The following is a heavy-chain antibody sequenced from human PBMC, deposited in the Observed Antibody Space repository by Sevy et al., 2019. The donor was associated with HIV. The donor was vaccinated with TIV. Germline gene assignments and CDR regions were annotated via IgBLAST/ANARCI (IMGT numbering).Heavy chain of an antibody. V-gene: IGHV4-4*07. D-gene: IGHD6-13*01. Sequence: SETLSLTCTVSGGSISGYYWSWIRQPAGKGLEWIGRVYASSSTNYNPSLRSRVTISVDTSRNQFSLNLQSVTAADTAVYYCAREDFGSSWLYYYIDVWDKGTPVTVSS. CDR1: GGSISGYY. CDR2: VYASSST. CDR3: AREDFGSSWLYYYIDV. J-gene: IGHJ6*03.